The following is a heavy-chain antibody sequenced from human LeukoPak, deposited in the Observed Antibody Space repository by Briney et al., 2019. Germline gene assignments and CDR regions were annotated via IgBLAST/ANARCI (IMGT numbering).Heavy chain of an antibody. CDR1: GGSINTYY. J-gene: IGHJ4*02. CDR2: IYYSGST. V-gene: IGHV4-30-4*08. Sequence: SETLSLTCTVSGGSINTYYWSWIRQPPGKGLEWIGYIYYSGSTYYNPSLKSRVTISVDTSKNQFSLKLNSVTAADTAVYYCAREGLRRSALLTYWGQGTLVTVSS. CDR3: AREGLRRSALLTY. D-gene: IGHD3-9*01.